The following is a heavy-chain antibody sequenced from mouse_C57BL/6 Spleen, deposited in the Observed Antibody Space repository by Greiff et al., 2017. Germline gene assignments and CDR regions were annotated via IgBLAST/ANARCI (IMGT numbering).Heavy chain of an antibody. CDR1: GFSLTSYG. CDR3: AKQGRTAQATAWFAY. V-gene: IGHV2-9*01. J-gene: IGHJ3*01. CDR2: IWGGGST. D-gene: IGHD3-2*02. Sequence: VQLKQSGPGLVAPSQSLSITCTVSGFSLTSYGVDWVRQPPGKGLEWLGVIWGGGSTNYNSALMSRLSISKDNSKSQVFLKRNSLQTDDTAMYYLAKQGRTAQATAWFAYWGQGTLVTVSA.